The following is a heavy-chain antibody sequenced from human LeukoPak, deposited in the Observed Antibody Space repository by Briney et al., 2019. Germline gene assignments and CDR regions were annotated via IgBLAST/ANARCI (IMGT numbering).Heavy chain of an antibody. CDR1: VFTFNNYL. Sequence: GGSLRLSCTASVFTFNNYLMSWVRQAPGKGPEWVSVLFTGGAGALYADSVRGRFTISGDTSKTTLYLQMNGLRAEDTAVYYCAKECDYSPGHKFDLWGRGTLVTVSS. J-gene: IGHJ5*02. CDR3: AKECDYSPGHKFDL. V-gene: IGHV3-23*03. CDR2: LFTGGAGA. D-gene: IGHD3-10*01.